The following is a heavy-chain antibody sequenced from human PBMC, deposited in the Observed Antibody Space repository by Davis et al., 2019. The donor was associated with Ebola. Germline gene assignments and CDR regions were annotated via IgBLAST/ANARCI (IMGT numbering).Heavy chain of an antibody. Sequence: AASVKVSCKASGYTFTSYYMHWVRQAPGQGLEWMGIINPSGGSTGYAQKFQGRVTMTRDTSTSTVYMELSSLRSEDTAVYYCARTYYYGSGSYYKYYYGMDVWGQGTTVTVSS. J-gene: IGHJ6*02. CDR1: GYTFTSYY. V-gene: IGHV1-46*01. CDR2: INPSGGST. CDR3: ARTYYYGSGSYYKYYYGMDV. D-gene: IGHD3-10*01.